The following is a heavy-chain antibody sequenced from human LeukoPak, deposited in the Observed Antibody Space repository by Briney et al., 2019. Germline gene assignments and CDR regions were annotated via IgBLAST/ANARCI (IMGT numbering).Heavy chain of an antibody. CDR2: INPNSGGT. V-gene: IGHV1-2*02. CDR3: ASDYGSGSSDY. J-gene: IGHJ4*02. CDR1: GYTFTGYY. Sequence: ASVKVSCKASGYTFTGYYMHGVRQAPGQGLEWMGWINPNSGGTNNAQKFQGRVTMTRDTSISTAYMELSRLRSDDTAVYYCASDYGSGSSDYWGQGTLVTVSS. D-gene: IGHD3-10*01.